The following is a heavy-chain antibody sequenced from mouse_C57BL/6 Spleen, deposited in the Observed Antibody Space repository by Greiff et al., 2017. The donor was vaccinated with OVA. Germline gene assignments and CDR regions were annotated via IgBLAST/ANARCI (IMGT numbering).Heavy chain of an antibody. CDR1: GFTFSSYT. CDR2: ISGGGGNT. J-gene: IGHJ3*01. D-gene: IGHD1-1*02. V-gene: IGHV5-9*01. CDR3: ARPPYYDGGFAY. Sequence: EVQLQESGGGLVKPGGSLKLSCAASGFTFSSYTMSWVRQTPEKRLEWVATISGGGGNTYYPDSVKGRFTISRDNAKNTLYLQMSSLRSEDTALYYCARPPYYDGGFAYWGQGTLVTVSA.